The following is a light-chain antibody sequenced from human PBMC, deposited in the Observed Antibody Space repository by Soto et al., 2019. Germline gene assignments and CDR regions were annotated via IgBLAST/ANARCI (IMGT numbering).Light chain of an antibody. V-gene: IGLV2-23*02. CDR2: EVN. J-gene: IGLJ2*01. CDR3: CSYAASGSLL. Sequence: QSALTQPASVAGSPGQSITISCTGTSSDVGLYNLVSWYQQHPGKAPKFMIYEVNKRSSGISFRFSGSKSGNTASLTISGLQGEDEADYYCCSYAASGSLLFGGGTKLTVL. CDR1: SSDVGLYNL.